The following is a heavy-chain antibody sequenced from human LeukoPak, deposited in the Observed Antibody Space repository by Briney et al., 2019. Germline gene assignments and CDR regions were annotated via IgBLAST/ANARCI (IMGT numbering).Heavy chain of an antibody. Sequence: GGSLRLSCAASGFTFSSYSMNWVRQAPGKGLEWVSSISSSSSHIYYADSVKGRFTISRDNSKNTLYLQMNSLRAEDMALYYCAKVRAAGLTLDAFDIWGQGTMVTVSS. CDR3: AKVRAAGLTLDAFDI. D-gene: IGHD6-13*01. J-gene: IGHJ3*02. V-gene: IGHV3-21*04. CDR2: ISSSSSHI. CDR1: GFTFSSYS.